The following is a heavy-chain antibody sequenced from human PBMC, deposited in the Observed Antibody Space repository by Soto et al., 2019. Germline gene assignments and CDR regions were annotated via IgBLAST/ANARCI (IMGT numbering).Heavy chain of an antibody. CDR1: GITLSGYT. V-gene: IGHV3-30-3*01. CDR2: ISHDGSTK. J-gene: IGHJ6*02. D-gene: IGHD6-6*01. Sequence: QVQLVESGGGVVQPGRSLRLSCTASGITLSGYTMEWVRQAPGKGLEWVAGISHDGSTKFHADSAKGRFTISRDNSKNTVYLDMNSLRAEDTAVYYCVRGTSSSPRHHQSGMDVWGQGTTVTVSS. CDR3: VRGTSSSPRHHQSGMDV.